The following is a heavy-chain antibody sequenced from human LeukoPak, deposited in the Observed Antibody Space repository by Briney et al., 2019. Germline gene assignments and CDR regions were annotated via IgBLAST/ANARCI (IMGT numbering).Heavy chain of an antibody. CDR1: GGSFSGYY. Sequence: SETLSLTCAVYGGSFSGYYWSWIRQPPGKGLEWIGEINHSGSTNYNPSLKSRVTISVDTSKNQFSLKLSSVTAADTAVYYCARGQREYYYDSSGYSLDYWGQGTLVTVSS. CDR3: ARGQREYYYDSSGYSLDY. CDR2: INHSGST. D-gene: IGHD3-22*01. J-gene: IGHJ4*02. V-gene: IGHV4-34*01.